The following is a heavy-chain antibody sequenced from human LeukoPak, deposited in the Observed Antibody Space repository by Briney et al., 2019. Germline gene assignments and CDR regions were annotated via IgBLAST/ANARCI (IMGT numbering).Heavy chain of an antibody. CDR3: ARDPLEQWLVRDY. Sequence: SETLSLACAVYVGSFSGYYWTWIRQPPGRGLEWIGEIYHSGSTNYNPSLKSRVTISVDKSKNQFSLKLSSVTAADTAVYYCARDPLEQWLVRDYWGQGTLVTVSS. CDR2: IYHSGST. J-gene: IGHJ4*02. CDR1: VGSFSGYY. D-gene: IGHD6-19*01. V-gene: IGHV4-34*01.